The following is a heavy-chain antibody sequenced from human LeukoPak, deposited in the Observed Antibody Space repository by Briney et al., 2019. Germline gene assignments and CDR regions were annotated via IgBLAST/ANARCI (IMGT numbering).Heavy chain of an antibody. V-gene: IGHV1-69*04. CDR1: GGTFSSYA. Sequence: ASVKVSCKASGGTFSSYAIGWVRQAPGQGLEWMGRIIPILGIANYAQKFQGRVTITADKSTSTAYMELSSLRSEDTAVYYCARHSSWYAENWFDPWGQGTLVTVSS. J-gene: IGHJ5*02. CDR2: IIPILGIA. D-gene: IGHD6-13*01. CDR3: ARHSSWYAENWFDP.